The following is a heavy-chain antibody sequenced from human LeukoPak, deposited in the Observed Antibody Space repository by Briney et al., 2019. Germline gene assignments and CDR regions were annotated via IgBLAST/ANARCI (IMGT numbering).Heavy chain of an antibody. J-gene: IGHJ4*02. CDR2: IRYSGTT. Sequence: SETLSLTCIASGGSISNDTYSWGWIRQPPGKGLEWIGSIRYSGTTYYNPSLKSRVTISVDTSKNQFSLKLTSVTATDTAVYYCARGVRAWGQGTLVTVSS. D-gene: IGHD3-10*01. CDR3: ARGVRA. V-gene: IGHV4-39*01. CDR1: GGSISNDTYS.